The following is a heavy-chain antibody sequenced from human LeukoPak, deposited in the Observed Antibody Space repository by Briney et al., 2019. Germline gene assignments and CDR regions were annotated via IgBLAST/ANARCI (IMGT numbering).Heavy chain of an antibody. J-gene: IGHJ4*02. CDR1: GGSITSSSYF. CDR2: IFSSGTT. V-gene: IGHV4-39*01. D-gene: IGHD4-11*01. Sequence: SETLSLTCTVSGGSITSSSYFWGWSRQPPGKGVQWIESIFSSGTTYSNPSLESRVTISIDTSKNQFSLNLSSVTAADTAVYYCASPDPYGNNLNYWGQGTLVTVSS. CDR3: ASPDPYGNNLNY.